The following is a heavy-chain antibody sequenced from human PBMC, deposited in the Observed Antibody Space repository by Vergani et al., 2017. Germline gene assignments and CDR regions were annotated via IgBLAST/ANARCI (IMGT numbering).Heavy chain of an antibody. CDR2: INPNSGGT. V-gene: IGHV1-2*02. CDR3: ARGRYCSGGSCFRWFDP. CDR1: GYTFTGYY. J-gene: IGHJ5*02. Sequence: QVQLVQSGAEVKKPGASVKVSCKASGYTFTGYYMHWVRQAPGQGLEWMGWINPNSGGTNYAQKFQGRVTMTRDTSISTAYMELSRLRSDDTAVYYCARGRYCSGGSCFRWFDPWDQGTLVTVSS. D-gene: IGHD2-15*01.